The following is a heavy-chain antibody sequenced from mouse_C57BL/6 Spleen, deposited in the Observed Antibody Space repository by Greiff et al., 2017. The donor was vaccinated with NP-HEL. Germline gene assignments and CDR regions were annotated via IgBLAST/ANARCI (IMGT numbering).Heavy chain of an antibody. CDR1: GFNIKDYY. CDR2: IDPEDGET. CDR3: ARTSSEPRLFAY. D-gene: IGHD3-2*02. Sequence: EVKLEESGAELVKPGASVKLSCTASGFNIKDYYMHWVKQRTEQGLEWIGRIDPEDGETKYAPKFQGKATITADTSSNTAYLQLSSLTSEDTAVYYCARTSSEPRLFAYWGQGTLVTVSA. V-gene: IGHV14-2*01. J-gene: IGHJ3*01.